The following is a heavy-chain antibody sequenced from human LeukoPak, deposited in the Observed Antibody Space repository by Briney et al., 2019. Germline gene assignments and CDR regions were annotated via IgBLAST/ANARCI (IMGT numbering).Heavy chain of an antibody. CDR1: GFTFSSYA. CDR2: ISYDGSNK. V-gene: IGHV3-30-3*01. J-gene: IGHJ4*02. D-gene: IGHD3-10*01. CDR3: ARGLVYYGSGSYFLFDY. Sequence: GRSLRLSCAASGFTFSSYAMHWVRQAPGKGLEWVAVISYDGSNKYYADSVKGRFTISRDNSKNTLYLQMNSLRAEDTAVYYCARGLVYYGSGSYFLFDYWGQGTLVTVSS.